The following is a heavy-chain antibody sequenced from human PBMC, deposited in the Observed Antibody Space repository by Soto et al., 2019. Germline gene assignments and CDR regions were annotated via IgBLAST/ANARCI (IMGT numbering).Heavy chain of an antibody. J-gene: IGHJ5*02. CDR3: ARNVRGIKLRSGWFDP. CDR1: GFTFSSYA. V-gene: IGHV3-64*01. Sequence: EVQLVESGGGLVQPGGSLRLSCAASGFTFSSYAMHWVRQAPGKGLEYVSAISSNGGSTYYANSVKGRFTISRDNSKNTLYLQMGSLRAEEMAVYYCARNVRGIKLRSGWFDPWGQGTLVTVSS. CDR2: ISSNGGST. D-gene: IGHD2-15*01.